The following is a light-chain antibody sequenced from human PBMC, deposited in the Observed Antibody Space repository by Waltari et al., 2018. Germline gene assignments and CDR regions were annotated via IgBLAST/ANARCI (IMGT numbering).Light chain of an antibody. CDR2: KDS. Sequence: SFELTQPPSLSVSPGETATIDCSGDGLANMYDSWYQQKSGQAPLLLISKDSSRPSGIPERFSGSNSGNRATLTVSGTQTVDEADYYCQTSNSTTAIFGGGTKLTVL. CDR1: GLANMY. V-gene: IGLV3-1*01. J-gene: IGLJ2*01. CDR3: QTSNSTTAI.